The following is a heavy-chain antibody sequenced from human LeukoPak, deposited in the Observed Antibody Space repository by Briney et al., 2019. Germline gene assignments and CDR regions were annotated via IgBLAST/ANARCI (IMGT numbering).Heavy chain of an antibody. CDR2: ISSSSSYI. J-gene: IGHJ4*02. V-gene: IGHV3-21*01. CDR1: GFTFSSYS. Sequence: PGGSLRLSCAASGFTFSSYSMNWVRQAPGKGLEWVSSISSSSSYIYYADSVKGRFTISRDNAKNTLFLQMNTLRAEDTAVYYCATDINWNYPVDYWGQGTLVPVSS. D-gene: IGHD1-7*01. CDR3: ATDINWNYPVDY.